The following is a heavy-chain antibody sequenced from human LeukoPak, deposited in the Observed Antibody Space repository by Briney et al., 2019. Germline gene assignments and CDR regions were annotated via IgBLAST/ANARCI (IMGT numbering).Heavy chain of an antibody. CDR2: IYYSGST. CDR1: GGSISSYY. CDR3: ARTIYDTSGFYFDY. D-gene: IGHD3-22*01. J-gene: IGHJ4*02. V-gene: IGHV4-59*01. Sequence: SETLSLTCTVSGGSISSYYWTWIRQPPGRGLEWIGYIYYSGSTNSNPSLKSRVTIPVDTSKNQFSLKLNSVTAADTAVYYCARTIYDTSGFYFDYWGQGTLVTVSS.